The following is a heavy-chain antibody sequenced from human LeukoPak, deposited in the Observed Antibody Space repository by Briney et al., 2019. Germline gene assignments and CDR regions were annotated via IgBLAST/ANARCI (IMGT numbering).Heavy chain of an antibody. CDR1: GGSITSSSYS. Sequence: SETLSLTCTVSGGSITSSSYSWVWIRQTPGKGLEWIGSVYYSGSTHYNPSLRSRITISVDRSKNQFSLKVISVTAADTAMYYCARNTSDIAVPGASIFDYWGQGILVTASS. CDR3: ARNTSDIAVPGASIFDY. V-gene: IGHV4-39*01. D-gene: IGHD6-19*01. J-gene: IGHJ4*02. CDR2: VYYSGST.